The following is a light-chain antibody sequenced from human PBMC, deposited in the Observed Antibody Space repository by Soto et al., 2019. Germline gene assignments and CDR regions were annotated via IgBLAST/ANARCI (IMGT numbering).Light chain of an antibody. J-gene: IGKJ2*01. CDR3: QQLNSYPYT. Sequence: DIQLTQSPSFLSASVGDRVTITCRASQGISSYLTWYQQEPGKAPSLLIYTASTLQRGLPSRFSGTGSGTEFTLTISSLQPEDFAIYYCQQLNSYPYTFGQGTKLEIK. CDR1: QGISSY. V-gene: IGKV1-9*01. CDR2: TAS.